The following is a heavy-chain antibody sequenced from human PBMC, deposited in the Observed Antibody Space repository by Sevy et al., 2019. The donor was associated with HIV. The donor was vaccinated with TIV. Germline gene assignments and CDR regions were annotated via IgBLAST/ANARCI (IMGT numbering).Heavy chain of an antibody. V-gene: IGHV3-30*18. Sequence: GGSLRLSCAASGFTFSSYGMHWVRQAPGKGLECVAVISYDGSNKYYADSVKGRLTISRDNSKNTLYLQMNSLIAEDTAVYYCAKKLEPGNYFDYWGQGTLVTVSS. CDR3: AKKLEPGNYFDY. D-gene: IGHD1-1*01. CDR2: ISYDGSNK. CDR1: GFTFSSYG. J-gene: IGHJ4*02.